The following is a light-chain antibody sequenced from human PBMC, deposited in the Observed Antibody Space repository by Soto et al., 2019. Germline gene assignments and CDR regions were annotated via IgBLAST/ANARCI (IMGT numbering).Light chain of an antibody. CDR2: DAS. CDR1: QTISSW. J-gene: IGKJ1*01. Sequence: DIEMAQSPSTLSASVLDIVTITFPASQTISSWLAWYQQKPGKAPELLIYDASTLESGVPSRFSGSGSGTEFSLTISSLQHDDFATFYCQQYSSFSRTFGQGTKVDI. CDR3: QQYSSFSRT. V-gene: IGKV1-5*01.